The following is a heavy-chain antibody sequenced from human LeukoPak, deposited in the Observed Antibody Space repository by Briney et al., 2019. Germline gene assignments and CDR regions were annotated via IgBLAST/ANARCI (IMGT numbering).Heavy chain of an antibody. J-gene: IGHJ3*02. CDR1: GGSISSGGYY. V-gene: IGHV4-31*03. Sequence: PSETLSLTCTVSGGSISSGGYYWSWIRQHPGKGLEWIGYIYYSGSTYYNPSLKSRVTISVDTSKNQFSLKLSSVTAADTAVYYCARDAGDYGSGSDAFDIWGQGTMVTVSS. CDR3: ARDAGDYGSGSDAFDI. D-gene: IGHD3-10*01. CDR2: IYYSGST.